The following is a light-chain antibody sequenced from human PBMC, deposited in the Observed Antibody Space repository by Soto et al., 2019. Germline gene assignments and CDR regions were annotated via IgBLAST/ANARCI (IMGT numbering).Light chain of an antibody. CDR3: QQYGNSPWT. CDR2: GAS. CDR1: QSAFSTY. J-gene: IGKJ1*01. V-gene: IGKV3-20*01. Sequence: EIVLTQSPGTLSLSPGERATLSCRASQSAFSTYLAWYQQKPGQAPRLLIYGASSRATGIPDRFSGSGSGTDFTLTISRLEPEDFAVYYCQQYGNSPWTLDQGTKVEIK.